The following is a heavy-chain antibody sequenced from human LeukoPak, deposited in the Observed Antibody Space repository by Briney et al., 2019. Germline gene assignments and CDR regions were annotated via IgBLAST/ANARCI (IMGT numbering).Heavy chain of an antibody. CDR2: INHSGST. V-gene: IGHV4-34*01. Sequence: NPSETLSLTCAVYGGSFSGYYWSWIRQPPGKGLEWIGEINHSGSTNYNPSLKSRVTISVDTSKNQFSLKLSSVTAADTAVYYCARCTASYYYDSSGYYFGRYYYGMDGWGQGTTVNVSS. CDR1: GGSFSGYY. CDR3: ARCTASYYYDSSGYYFGRYYYGMDG. D-gene: IGHD3-22*01. J-gene: IGHJ6*02.